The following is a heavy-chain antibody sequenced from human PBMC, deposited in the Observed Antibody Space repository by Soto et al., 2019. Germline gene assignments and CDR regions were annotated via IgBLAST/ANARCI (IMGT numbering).Heavy chain of an antibody. Sequence: EVHLVESGGGLVKPGGSLRLSYAASGITFTTYSMNWVRQATVKELEWVSSITTSSSYIYYADSVKGRFTISRDNAKKSLFLQMNSLRVEDTAIYYCSRDSRPGAAAGALRVNSLDYWGQGTLVTVSS. V-gene: IGHV3-21*01. D-gene: IGHD6-13*01. CDR2: ITTSSSYI. CDR1: GITFTTYS. J-gene: IGHJ4*02. CDR3: SRDSRPGAAAGALRVNSLDY.